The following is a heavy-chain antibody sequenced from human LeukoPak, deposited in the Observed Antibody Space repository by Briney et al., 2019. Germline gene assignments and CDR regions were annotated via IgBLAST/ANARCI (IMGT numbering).Heavy chain of an antibody. D-gene: IGHD6-19*01. J-gene: IGHJ4*02. CDR2: INWNGGST. CDR1: GFTFDDYG. Sequence: GRSLRLSCAASGFTFDDYGMSWVRQAPGKGLEWVSGINWNGGSTGYADSVKGRFTISRDNAKNSLYLQMNSLRAEDTALYYCARDQDSSGWPTPHYWGQGTLVTVSS. V-gene: IGHV3-20*04. CDR3: ARDQDSSGWPTPHY.